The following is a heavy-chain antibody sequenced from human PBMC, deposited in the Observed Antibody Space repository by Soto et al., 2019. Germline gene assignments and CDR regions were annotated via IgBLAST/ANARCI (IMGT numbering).Heavy chain of an antibody. J-gene: IGHJ4*02. CDR1: VFTFISYA. V-gene: IGHV3-23*01. CDR3: ARESDH. Sequence: GWSLRLSCASSVFTFISYAMSWVRQAPGKGLEWVSTISGSGGGTYYADSMKGRFTISRDNSKNTLYLQMYSLRVEDTAVYYCARESDHWGQGTLVTVSS. CDR2: ISGSGGGT.